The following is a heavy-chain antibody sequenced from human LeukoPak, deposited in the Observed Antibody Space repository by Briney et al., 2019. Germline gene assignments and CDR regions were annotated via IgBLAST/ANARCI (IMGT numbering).Heavy chain of an antibody. V-gene: IGHV3-48*03. CDR1: GFTFSSYE. CDR3: ARVPSPYSSSWFKLGVNWFDP. J-gene: IGHJ5*02. D-gene: IGHD6-13*01. CDR2: ISSSGSTI. Sequence: PGGSLRLSCAASGFTFSSYEMNWVRQAPGKGLEWVSYISSSGSTIYYADSVKGRFTISRDNAKNSLYLQMNSLRAEDTAVYYCARVPSPYSSSWFKLGVNWFDPWGQGTLVTVSS.